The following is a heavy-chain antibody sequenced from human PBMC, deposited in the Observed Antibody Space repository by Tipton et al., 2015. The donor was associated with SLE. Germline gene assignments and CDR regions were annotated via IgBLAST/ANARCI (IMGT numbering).Heavy chain of an antibody. Sequence: LRLSCTVSGGSISSSSHYWSWIRQPPGKGLEWIGYIYYSGSTNYNPSLKSRVTISVDTSKNQFSLKLSSVTAADTAVYYCARAPRNTIFGVAHDAFDIWGQGTMVTVSS. CDR1: GGSISSSSHY. V-gene: IGHV4-61*01. CDR3: ARAPRNTIFGVAHDAFDI. J-gene: IGHJ3*02. CDR2: IYYSGST. D-gene: IGHD3-3*01.